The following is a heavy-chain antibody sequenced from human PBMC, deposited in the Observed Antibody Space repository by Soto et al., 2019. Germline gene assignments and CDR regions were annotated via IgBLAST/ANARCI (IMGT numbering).Heavy chain of an antibody. CDR2: ISYDGSNK. CDR3: ASLVGRWELPIDY. J-gene: IGHJ4*02. V-gene: IGHV3-30-3*01. CDR1: GFTFSSYA. Sequence: GGSLRLSCAASGFTFSSYAMHWVRQAPGKGLEWVAVISYDGSNKYYADSVKGRFTISRDNSKNTLYLQMNSLRAEDTAVYYCASLVGRWELPIDYWGQGTLVTVSS. D-gene: IGHD1-26*01.